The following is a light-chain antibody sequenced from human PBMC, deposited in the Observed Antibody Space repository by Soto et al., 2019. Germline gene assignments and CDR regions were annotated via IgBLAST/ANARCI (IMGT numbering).Light chain of an antibody. Sequence: IVLTQSPGTLSLSPGERVTLSCRASQSVTTRLAWYQHKPGQAPTLLMSVASNRASGVPVRFSGSGSGTDFTLTITRLEPEDFALYYCQQYGGSPITFGLGTRLEIK. CDR3: QQYGGSPIT. CDR1: QSVTTR. J-gene: IGKJ5*01. V-gene: IGKV3-20*01. CDR2: VAS.